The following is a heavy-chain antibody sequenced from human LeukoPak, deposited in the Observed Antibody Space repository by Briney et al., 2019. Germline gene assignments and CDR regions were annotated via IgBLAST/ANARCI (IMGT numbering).Heavy chain of an antibody. CDR2: INPSGGSI. D-gene: IGHD3-9*01. J-gene: IGHJ4*02. Sequence: GASVKVSCKASGYIFTSYYMYWVRQAPGQGLEWMGIINPSGGSIRYAQKFQGRVTMTTDTSTSTAYMELRSLRSDDTAVYYCARGYYDILTGYLGIYYFDYWGQGTLVTVSS. CDR3: ARGYYDILTGYLGIYYFDY. CDR1: GYIFTSYY. V-gene: IGHV1-46*01.